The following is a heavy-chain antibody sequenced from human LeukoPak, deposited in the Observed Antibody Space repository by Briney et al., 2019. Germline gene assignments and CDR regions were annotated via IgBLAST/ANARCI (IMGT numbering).Heavy chain of an antibody. CDR1: GYTFTSYV. J-gene: IGHJ4*02. V-gene: IGHV1-18*01. CDR2: ISAYNGNT. D-gene: IGHD5-18*01. Sequence: SVKVSCKASGYTFTSYVISWVRQATGQGLEWMGWISAYNGNTNYAQKLQGRVTMTTDTSTSTAYMELRSLRSDDTAVYYCASSPPDTAMGTLDYWGQGTLVTVSS. CDR3: ASSPPDTAMGTLDY.